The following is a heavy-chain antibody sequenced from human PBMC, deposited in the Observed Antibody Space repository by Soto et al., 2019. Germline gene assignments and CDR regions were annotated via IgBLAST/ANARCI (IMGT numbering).Heavy chain of an antibody. V-gene: IGHV3-23*01. CDR2: TSNNGDRT. Sequence: GGSLRLSCAVSGFTVTDHAMTWVRQAPGKGLEWVSTTSNNGDRTFYADSVKGRFTVSTDRTNNTLYLQMNSLRADDTAVYFCARPPLYSNGGYFDSWGKGPLVTVSS. D-gene: IGHD6-19*01. J-gene: IGHJ4*02. CDR1: GFTVTDHA. CDR3: ARPPLYSNGGYFDS.